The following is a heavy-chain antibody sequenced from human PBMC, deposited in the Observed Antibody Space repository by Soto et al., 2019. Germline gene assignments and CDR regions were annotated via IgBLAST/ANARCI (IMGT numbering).Heavy chain of an antibody. V-gene: IGHV3-48*01. CDR1: GFTFSSYS. J-gene: IGHJ4*02. D-gene: IGHD6-19*01. CDR3: ARGVPSPSGWYYFDY. CDR2: ISSSSSTI. Sequence: GGSLRLSCAASGFTFSSYSMNWVRQAPGKGLEWVSYISSSSSTIYYADSVKGRFTISRDNAKNSFYLQLNSLRAGDTAVYFCARGVPSPSGWYYFDYWGQGALVTVSS.